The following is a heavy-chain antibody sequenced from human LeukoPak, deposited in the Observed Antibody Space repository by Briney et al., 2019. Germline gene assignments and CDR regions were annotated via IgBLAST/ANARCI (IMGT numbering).Heavy chain of an antibody. Sequence: PGGSLRLSCAASGFTFSNYGMQWVRQAPGKGLEWVALISSDGSNKYYADPVKGRFTISSDNSKNTLYLQMDSLRTEDTALYYCAGGWDFGDYWGQGTLVTVSS. D-gene: IGHD1-26*01. V-gene: IGHV3-30*03. CDR2: ISSDGSNK. J-gene: IGHJ4*02. CDR3: AGGWDFGDY. CDR1: GFTFSNYG.